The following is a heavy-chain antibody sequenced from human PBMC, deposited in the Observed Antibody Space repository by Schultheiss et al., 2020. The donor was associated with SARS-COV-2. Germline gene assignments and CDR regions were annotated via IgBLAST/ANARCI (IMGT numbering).Heavy chain of an antibody. J-gene: IGHJ4*02. CDR3: AKAGDYYDFWSGHLFDY. D-gene: IGHD3-3*01. Sequence: GGSLRLSCAASGFTFSSYAMSWVRQAPGKGLEWVSAISGSGGSTYYADSVKGRFTISRDNSKNTLYLQMNSLRAEDTAVYYCAKAGDYYDFWSGHLFDYWGQGTLVTVSS. CDR2: ISGSGGST. CDR1: GFTFSSYA. V-gene: IGHV3-23*01.